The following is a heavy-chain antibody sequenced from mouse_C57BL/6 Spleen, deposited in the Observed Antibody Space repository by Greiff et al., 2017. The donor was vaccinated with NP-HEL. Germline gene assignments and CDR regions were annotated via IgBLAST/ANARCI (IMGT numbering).Heavy chain of an antibody. CDR1: GYTFTSYW. J-gene: IGHJ3*01. CDR3: ARGGSSPERFAY. Sequence: QVQLQQPGAELVKPGASVKMSCKASGYTFTSYWITWVKQRPGQGLEWIGDIYPGSGSTNYNEKFKSKATLTVDTSSSTAYMQLSSLTSEDSAVYYCARGGSSPERFAYWGQGTLVTVSA. V-gene: IGHV1-55*01. D-gene: IGHD1-1*01. CDR2: IYPGSGST.